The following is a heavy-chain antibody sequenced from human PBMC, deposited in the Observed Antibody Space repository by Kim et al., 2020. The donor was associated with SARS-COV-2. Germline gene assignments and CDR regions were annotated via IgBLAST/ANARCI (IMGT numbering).Heavy chain of an antibody. V-gene: IGHV3-30*18. D-gene: IGHD6-6*01. CDR2: ISDDGSNK. CDR1: GFTVSSYG. CDR3: AKPIAARAYYYYGMDV. Sequence: GGSLRLSCAASGFTVSSYGMHWVRQAPGKGLEGVAVISDDGSNKDYADSVKGRFTISRDNSKNTLDLQMNRLRAEDTAVYYCAKPIAARAYYYYGMDVWGQGTTVTVSS. J-gene: IGHJ6*02.